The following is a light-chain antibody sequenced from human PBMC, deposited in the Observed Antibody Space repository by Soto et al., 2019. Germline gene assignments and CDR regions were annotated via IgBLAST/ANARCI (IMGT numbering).Light chain of an antibody. CDR1: QSISNW. J-gene: IGKJ2*01. CDR2: KAS. CDR3: QQYNSYSRMYT. V-gene: IGKV1-5*03. Sequence: DIQMTQSPSTLSASVGDRVTITCRASQSISNWLAWYQQKPGKAPKVLIYKASSLESGVPSRFTGSGSGTEFTLTISSLQPDDFANYYCQQYNSYSRMYTFGQGTKLEIK.